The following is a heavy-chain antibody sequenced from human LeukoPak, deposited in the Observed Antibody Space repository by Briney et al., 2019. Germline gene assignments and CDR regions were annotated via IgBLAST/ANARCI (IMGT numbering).Heavy chain of an antibody. D-gene: IGHD1-26*01. CDR2: IYYSGST. V-gene: IGHV4-59*01. CDR3: ASYSGSYFGFSYYFDY. Sequence: SETLSLTCTVSGGSISSYYWSWIRQPPGKGLEWIGYIYYSGSTNYNPSLKSRVTISVDTPKNQFSLKLSSVTAADTAVYYCASYSGSYFGFSYYFDYWGQGTLVTVSS. CDR1: GGSISSYY. J-gene: IGHJ4*02.